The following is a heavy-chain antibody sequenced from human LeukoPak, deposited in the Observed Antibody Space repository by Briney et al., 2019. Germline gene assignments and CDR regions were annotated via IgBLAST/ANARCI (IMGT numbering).Heavy chain of an antibody. CDR2: VTRGGTV. CDR1: GFIFSNYG. J-gene: IGHJ4*01. D-gene: IGHD3-3*01. CDR3: AKTRSYLEWLSDFDY. V-gene: IGHV3-23*01. Sequence: PGGSLRLSCAASGFIFSNYGMSWVRQAPGKGLEWVSGVTRGGTVHYADSVEGRFTISRDNSKSTVILQMNSLRTEGTASYYCAKTRSYLEWLSDFDYWGRGTLVTVSS.